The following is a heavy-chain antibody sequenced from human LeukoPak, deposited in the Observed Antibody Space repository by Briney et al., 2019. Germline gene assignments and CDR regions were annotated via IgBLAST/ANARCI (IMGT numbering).Heavy chain of an antibody. Sequence: GGSLRLSCAASGFTFRSYSMNWVRQAPGKGLEWVSSISSSSSYIYYADSVKGRFTISRDNAKDTLYLQMNSLRAEDTAVYYCARGENTYIDYWGQGTLVTVSS. CDR2: ISSSSSYI. J-gene: IGHJ4*02. V-gene: IGHV3-21*01. CDR3: ARGENTYIDY. CDR1: GFTFRSYS. D-gene: IGHD3-16*01.